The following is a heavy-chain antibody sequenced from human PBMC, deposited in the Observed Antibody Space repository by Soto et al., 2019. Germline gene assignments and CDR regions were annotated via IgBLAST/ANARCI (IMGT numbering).Heavy chain of an antibody. J-gene: IGHJ4*02. Sequence: SETLSLTCAVSGGSISSGGYSWSWIRQPPGKGLEWIGYIYHSGSTYYNPSLKSRVTISVDRSKNQFSLKLSSVTAADTAVYYCARERGSEYYFDYWGQGTLVTVSS. CDR1: GGSISSGGYS. V-gene: IGHV4-30-2*01. D-gene: IGHD1-26*01. CDR3: ARERGSEYYFDY. CDR2: IYHSGST.